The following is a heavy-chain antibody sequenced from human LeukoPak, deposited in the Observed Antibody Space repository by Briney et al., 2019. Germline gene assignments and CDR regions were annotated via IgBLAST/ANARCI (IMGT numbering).Heavy chain of an antibody. D-gene: IGHD6-13*01. V-gene: IGHV1-69*06. CDR1: GGTFSSYA. J-gene: IGHJ6*03. CDR3: ASDLSAAGTGYYYYYMDV. CDR2: IIPIFGTA. Sequence: SVKVSCKASGGTFSSYAISWVRQAPGQGLEWMGGIIPIFGTANYAQKFQGRVTITADKSTSTAYMELSSLRSEDTAVYYCASDLSAAGTGYYYYYMDVWGKGTTVTVSS.